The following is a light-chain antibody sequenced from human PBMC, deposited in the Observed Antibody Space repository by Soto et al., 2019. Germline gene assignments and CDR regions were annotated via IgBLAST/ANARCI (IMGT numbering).Light chain of an antibody. CDR3: QQYHNWVT. CDR2: GAS. J-gene: IGKJ4*01. V-gene: IGKV3D-15*01. Sequence: EILMTQSPATLSVSPGERATLSCRASQSVSSNLAWYQQKPGQAPRLLIYGASTRATGVPDRFSGSGSGTYFTLTINSLQSEDFAVYFCQQYHNWVTFGGGTKVDIK. CDR1: QSVSSN.